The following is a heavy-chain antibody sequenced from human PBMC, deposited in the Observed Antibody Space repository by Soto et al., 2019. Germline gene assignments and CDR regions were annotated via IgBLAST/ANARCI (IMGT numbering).Heavy chain of an antibody. CDR2: IYPGDSDT. CDR1: GYSFTNYW. D-gene: IGHD6-6*01. CDR3: ALSKQPRPGYYFYGMDV. J-gene: IGHJ6*02. Sequence: GESLKISCKGSGYSFTNYWIGWVRQMPGKGLEWKGIIYPGDSDTRYSPSFQGQVTISADKSITTAYLQWSSLKASDTAIYYCALSKQPRPGYYFYGMDVWGQGTTVTVSS. V-gene: IGHV5-51*01.